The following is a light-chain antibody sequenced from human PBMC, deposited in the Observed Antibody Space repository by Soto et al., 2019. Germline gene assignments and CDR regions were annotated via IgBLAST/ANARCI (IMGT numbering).Light chain of an antibody. CDR2: AAS. CDR3: QQTSSFPLT. J-gene: IGKJ4*01. Sequence: DIQMTQSPSSVSASVGDRVTITCRASQGITSWLAWYQQKPGRAPKLLIYAASSLQSGVPSRFSGRGSERDFTLSLSSVQPEDFATYFCQQTSSFPLTFGGGTKVEIK. CDR1: QGITSW. V-gene: IGKV1-12*01.